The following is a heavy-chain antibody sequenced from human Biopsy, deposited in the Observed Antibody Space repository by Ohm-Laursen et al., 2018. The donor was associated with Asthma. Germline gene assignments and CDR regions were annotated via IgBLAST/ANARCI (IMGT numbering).Heavy chain of an antibody. J-gene: IGHJ6*02. V-gene: IGHV1-69*13. CDR2: LIPVLGTP. CDR3: ARGYSGSDRIVYYYSGLEV. Sequence: SVKVSCKVSGDSFSNYAISWVRRAPGQGLEWMGGLIPVLGTPDHAQMFEGRVTITADESTSTAYMELSSLSSEDTAVYYCARGYSGSDRIVYYYSGLEVWGQGTTVTVSS. D-gene: IGHD5-12*01. CDR1: GDSFSNYA.